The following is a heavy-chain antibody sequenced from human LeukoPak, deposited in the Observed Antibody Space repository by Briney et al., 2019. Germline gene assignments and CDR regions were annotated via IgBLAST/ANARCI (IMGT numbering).Heavy chain of an antibody. D-gene: IGHD1-26*01. Sequence: GGSLRLSCAASGFTFSDHGIHWVRQAPGKGLEWVAVIWYDGTNKYYGDSVKGRFTISRDNSKNTLYLQMNSLRAEDTAVYYCAKDRGSYSTTADSWGQGTLVTVSS. J-gene: IGHJ5*01. CDR1: GFTFSDHG. CDR3: AKDRGSYSTTADS. V-gene: IGHV3-33*06. CDR2: IWYDGTNK.